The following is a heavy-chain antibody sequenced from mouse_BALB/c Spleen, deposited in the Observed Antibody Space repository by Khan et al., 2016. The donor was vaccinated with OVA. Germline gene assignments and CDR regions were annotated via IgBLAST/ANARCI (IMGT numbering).Heavy chain of an antibody. CDR2: IYPGISDT. J-gene: IGHJ2*01. D-gene: IGHD2-4*01. Sequence: VQLKQSGTVLARPGASVRMSCKASGYSFTSYWMHWVKQRPGQGLEWIGAIYPGISDTRYNQKFKGKAKLTAVTSASTAYMELSSLTNEDSAVYYCTRSYDSYYVDYWGQGTTLTVSS. V-gene: IGHV1-5*01. CDR1: GYSFTSYW. CDR3: TRSYDSYYVDY.